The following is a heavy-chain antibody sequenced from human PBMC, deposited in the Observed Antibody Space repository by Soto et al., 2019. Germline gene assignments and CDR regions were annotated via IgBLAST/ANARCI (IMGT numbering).Heavy chain of an antibody. Sequence: GGSLRLSCAASGFTFSSYWMSWVRQAPGKGLEWVANIKQDGSEQYYVDSVKGRFTISRDNAKNSLYLQTNNLRAEDTAVSYCSGGVYSSSWYAYHYYGMDVWGQGSRVTVSS. CDR3: SGGVYSSSWYAYHYYGMDV. CDR2: IKQDGSEQ. D-gene: IGHD6-13*01. V-gene: IGHV3-7*03. CDR1: GFTFSSYW. J-gene: IGHJ6*02.